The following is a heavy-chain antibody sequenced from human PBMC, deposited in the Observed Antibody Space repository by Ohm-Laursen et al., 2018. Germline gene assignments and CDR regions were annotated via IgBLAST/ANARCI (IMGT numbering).Heavy chain of an antibody. J-gene: IGHJ4*02. CDR3: TTGLETHHYSSGVDY. CDR2: IKSKTDGGTT. Sequence: SLRLSCSASGFTFSNAWMSWVRQAPGKGLEWVGRIKSKTDGGTTDYAAPVKGRFTISRDDSKNTLYLQMNSLKTEDTAVYYCTTGLETHHYSSGVDYWGQGTLVTVSS. D-gene: IGHD4-11*01. V-gene: IGHV3-15*01. CDR1: GFTFSNAW.